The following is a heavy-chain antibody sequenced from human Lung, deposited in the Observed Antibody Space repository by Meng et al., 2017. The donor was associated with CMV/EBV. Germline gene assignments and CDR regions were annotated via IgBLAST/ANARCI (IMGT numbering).Heavy chain of an antibody. D-gene: IGHD5-24*01. J-gene: IGHJ1*01. CDR3: ARGSRDEAFQH. CDR1: GGSISSHY. Sequence: QVQLQGSGPGLGRPSETLSLTCTLSGGSISSHYWSWIRQPAGKGLEWIGRIYTSGSTNYNPSLKSRVTMSVDTSKNQFSLKLSSVTAADTAVYYCARGSRDEAFQHWGQGTLVTVSS. V-gene: IGHV4-4*07. CDR2: IYTSGST.